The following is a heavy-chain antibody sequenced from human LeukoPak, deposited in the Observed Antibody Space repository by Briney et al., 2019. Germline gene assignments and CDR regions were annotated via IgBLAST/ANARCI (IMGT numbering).Heavy chain of an antibody. J-gene: IGHJ4*02. Sequence: ASVKVSCKASGYTFTGYYMHWVRQAPGQGLEWMGWINPNSGGTNYAQKFQGRVTMTRDTSISTAYMELSRLRSDDTAVYYCARADIVGATTRYFDYWGQGTLVTVSS. D-gene: IGHD1-26*01. CDR1: GYTFTGYY. CDR3: ARADIVGATTRYFDY. CDR2: INPNSGGT. V-gene: IGHV1-2*02.